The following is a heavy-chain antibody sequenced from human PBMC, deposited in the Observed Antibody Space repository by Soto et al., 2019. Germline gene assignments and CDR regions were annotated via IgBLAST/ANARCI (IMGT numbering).Heavy chain of an antibody. J-gene: IGHJ3*02. D-gene: IGHD6-19*01. CDR2: IIPILGIA. Sequence: SVKVSCKASGGTFSSYTISWVRQAPGQGLEWMGRIIPILGIANYAQKFQGRVTITADKSTSTAYMELSSLRSEDTAVYYCARDHSSGSNDAFDIWGQGTMVTVSS. CDR3: ARDHSSGSNDAFDI. V-gene: IGHV1-69*04. CDR1: GGTFSSYT.